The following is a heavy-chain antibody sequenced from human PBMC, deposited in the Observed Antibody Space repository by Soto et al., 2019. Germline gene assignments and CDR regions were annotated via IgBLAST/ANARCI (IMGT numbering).Heavy chain of an antibody. D-gene: IGHD4-17*01. Sequence: SETLSLTCTVSGGSISSSSYYWGWIRQPPGKGLEWIGSIYYSGSTYYNPSLKSRVTISVDTSKNQFSLKLSSVTAADTAVYYCASGLPGYFDNWGQGTLVTVSS. V-gene: IGHV4-39*01. CDR1: GGSISSSSYY. CDR3: ASGLPGYFDN. J-gene: IGHJ4*02. CDR2: IYYSGST.